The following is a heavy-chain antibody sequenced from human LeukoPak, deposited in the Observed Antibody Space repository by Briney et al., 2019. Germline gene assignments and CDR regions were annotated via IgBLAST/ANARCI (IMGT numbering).Heavy chain of an antibody. CDR1: GGSISSSSYY. CDR3: ARQTVSSSIPFDY. J-gene: IGHJ4*02. Sequence: SETLSLTCTVSGGSISSSSYYWGWIRQPPGKGLEWIGSIYYSGSTYYNPSLKSRVTISVDTSKNQFSLKLSSVTAADTAVYYCARQTVSSSIPFDYWGQGTLVTVSS. D-gene: IGHD4-17*01. CDR2: IYYSGST. V-gene: IGHV4-39*01.